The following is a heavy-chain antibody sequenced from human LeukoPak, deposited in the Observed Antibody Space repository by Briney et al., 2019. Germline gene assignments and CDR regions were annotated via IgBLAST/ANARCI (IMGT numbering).Heavy chain of an antibody. D-gene: IGHD3-22*01. Sequence: SETLSLTCTVSSGSISSSSYYWGWIRQPPGKGLEWIGSIYYSGSTYYNPSLKSRVTISVDTSKNQFSLKLSSVTAADTAVYYCARDLDTSGYYSYFDPWGQGTLVTVSS. J-gene: IGHJ5*02. V-gene: IGHV4-39*02. CDR3: ARDLDTSGYYSYFDP. CDR2: IYYSGST. CDR1: SGSISSSSYY.